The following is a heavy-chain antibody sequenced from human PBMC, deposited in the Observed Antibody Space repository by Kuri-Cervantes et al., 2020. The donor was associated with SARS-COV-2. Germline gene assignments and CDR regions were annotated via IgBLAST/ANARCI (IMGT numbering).Heavy chain of an antibody. Sequence: GGSLRLSCAASGLTFSSYGMHWVRQTPGKGLQWVAVISYDGSKRYYADSVKGRFTISRDNAKNSLYLQMNSLRAEDTAVYYCARDLPFTIFEAGGAFDIWGQGTMVTVSS. J-gene: IGHJ3*02. CDR2: ISYDGSKR. CDR3: ARDLPFTIFEAGGAFDI. D-gene: IGHD3-3*01. CDR1: GLTFSSYG. V-gene: IGHV3-30*03.